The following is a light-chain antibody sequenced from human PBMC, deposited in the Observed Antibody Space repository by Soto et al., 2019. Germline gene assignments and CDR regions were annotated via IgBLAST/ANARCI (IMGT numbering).Light chain of an antibody. CDR2: GAS. Sequence: VLTQSPAALSLSPGARAPLSCRASQSVSSNYLAWYQQKPGQAPRLLIYGASTRATGIPATFSGSGSGTEFTLTISSLQSEDFAVYYCQQYNNWPITFGQGTRLEIK. J-gene: IGKJ5*01. V-gene: IGKV3-15*01. CDR3: QQYNNWPIT. CDR1: QSVSSN.